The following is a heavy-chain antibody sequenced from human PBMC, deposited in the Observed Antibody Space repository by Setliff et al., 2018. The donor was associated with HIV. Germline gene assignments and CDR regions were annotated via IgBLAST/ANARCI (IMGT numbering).Heavy chain of an antibody. CDR1: GYSFTTYW. CDR3: ARHFSVAGDAFDI. V-gene: IGHV5-51*01. CDR2: FYPGDFDI. D-gene: IGHD6-19*01. Sequence: PGESLKISCKGSGYSFTTYWVGWVRQMPGKGLEWMGIFYPGDFDIRYSPSFEGQVTMSGDKSISTAYLKWSSLKASDSAMYYCARHFSVAGDAFDIWGQGTTVTVSS. J-gene: IGHJ3*02.